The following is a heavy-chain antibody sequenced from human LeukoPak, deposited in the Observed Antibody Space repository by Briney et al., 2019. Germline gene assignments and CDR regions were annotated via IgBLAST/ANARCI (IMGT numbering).Heavy chain of an antibody. Sequence: SQTLSLTCTVSGGSISSGDYYWSWIRQPPGKGLEWIGSIYYGGSTYYNPSLKSRVTISVDTSKNQFSLKLSSVTAADTAVYYCARGREAYYYDSSGYYYFDYWGQGTLVTVSS. V-gene: IGHV4-39*07. D-gene: IGHD3-22*01. CDR3: ARGREAYYYDSSGYYYFDY. CDR1: GGSISSGDYY. J-gene: IGHJ4*02. CDR2: IYYGGST.